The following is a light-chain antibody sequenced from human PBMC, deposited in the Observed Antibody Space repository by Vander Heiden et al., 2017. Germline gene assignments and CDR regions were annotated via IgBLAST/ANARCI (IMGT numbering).Light chain of an antibody. CDR2: DAS. V-gene: IGKV3-11*01. CDR3: QQRANWPPIT. Sequence: DIVLTQSPATPPLFPGERATLPSRASQSISRYLGWYQQKPGQAPRLLIFDASNRATGIPARFSGSESGTDFTLTISSLEPEDSALYYCQQRANWPPITFGRVTRLEIK. CDR1: QSISRY. J-gene: IGKJ5*01.